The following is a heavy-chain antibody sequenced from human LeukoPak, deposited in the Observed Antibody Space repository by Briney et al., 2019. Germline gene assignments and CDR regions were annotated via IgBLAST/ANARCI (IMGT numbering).Heavy chain of an antibody. CDR3: ARAPTVLVGYCSSSSCQADY. Sequence: PGRSLRLSCAASGFTFSSYGMHWVRQAPGKGLEWVSAISGDSRYIYYADSVRGRFTISRDNAENSLYLQMNSLRVEDTAVYYCARAPTVLVGYCSSSSCQADYWGQGTLVTVSS. CDR1: GFTFSSYG. CDR2: ISGDSRYI. V-gene: IGHV3-21*01. J-gene: IGHJ4*02. D-gene: IGHD2-2*01.